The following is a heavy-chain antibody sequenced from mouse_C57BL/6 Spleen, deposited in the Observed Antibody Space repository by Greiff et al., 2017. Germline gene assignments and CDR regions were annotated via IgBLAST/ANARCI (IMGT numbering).Heavy chain of an antibody. CDR3: AREGLRYYAMDY. J-gene: IGHJ4*01. D-gene: IGHD3-1*01. Sequence: EVKLVESEGGLVQPGSSMKLSCTASGFTFSDYYMAWVRQVPEKGLEWVANINYDGSSTYYLDSLKSRFIISRDNAKNILYLQMSSLKSEDTATYYCAREGLRYYAMDYWGQGTSVTVSS. CDR1: GFTFSDYY. CDR2: INYDGSST. V-gene: IGHV5-16*01.